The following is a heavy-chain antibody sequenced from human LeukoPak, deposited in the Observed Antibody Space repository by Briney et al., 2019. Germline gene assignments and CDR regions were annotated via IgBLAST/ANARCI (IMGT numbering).Heavy chain of an antibody. CDR2: IYYSGST. Sequence: SETLSLTCTVSGDSLSSYYWNWIRQPPGKGLEWIGYIYYSGSTNYNPSLKSRVTISVDTSKNQFSLKLSSVTAADTAVYYCARGADSSGYYSIFYFDYWGQGTLVTVSS. CDR1: GDSLSSYY. CDR3: ARGADSSGYYSIFYFDY. J-gene: IGHJ4*02. V-gene: IGHV4-59*01. D-gene: IGHD3-22*01.